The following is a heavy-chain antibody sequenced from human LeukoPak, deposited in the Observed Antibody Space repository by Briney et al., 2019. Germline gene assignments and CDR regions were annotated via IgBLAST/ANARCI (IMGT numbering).Heavy chain of an antibody. V-gene: IGHV4-38-2*01. J-gene: IGHJ4*02. CDR3: ARGHGSGSPDY. CDR1: GYSISSGYY. D-gene: IGHD3-10*01. CDR2: IYHSGST. Sequence: SETLSLTCAVSGYSISSGYYWGWIRQPPGKGLEWIGSIYHSGSTYCNPSLKSRVTISVDTSKNQFSLKLSSVTAADTAVYYCARGHGSGSPDYWGQGTLVTVSS.